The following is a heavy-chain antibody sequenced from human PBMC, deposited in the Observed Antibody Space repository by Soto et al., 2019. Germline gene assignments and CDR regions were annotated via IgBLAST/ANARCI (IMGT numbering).Heavy chain of an antibody. V-gene: IGHV3-23*01. CDR2: ITGSGGST. CDR3: AKARGAMVRGAAFYFDY. CDR1: GFTFTIYA. Sequence: PGGSLRLSCAASGFTFTIYAMSWVRQAPGKGLEWVSAITGSGGSTYYADSVKGRFTISRDNSKNTLYLQMNSLGAEDTAVYYCAKARGAMVRGAAFYFDYWGQGTLVTVSS. D-gene: IGHD3-10*01. J-gene: IGHJ4*02.